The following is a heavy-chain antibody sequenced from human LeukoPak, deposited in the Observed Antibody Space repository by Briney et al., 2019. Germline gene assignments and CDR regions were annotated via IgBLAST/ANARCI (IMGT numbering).Heavy chain of an antibody. CDR3: ARVRLKWEPADAFDI. CDR2: INPSGGST. CDR1: GYTFTSYY. V-gene: IGHV1-46*01. Sequence: ASVKVSCKASGYTFTSYYMHWVRQAPGQGLEWMGIINPSGGSTSYAQKFQGRVTMTRDMSTSTVYMELSSLRSEDTAVYYCARVRLKWEPADAFDIWGQGTMVTVS. D-gene: IGHD1-26*01. J-gene: IGHJ3*02.